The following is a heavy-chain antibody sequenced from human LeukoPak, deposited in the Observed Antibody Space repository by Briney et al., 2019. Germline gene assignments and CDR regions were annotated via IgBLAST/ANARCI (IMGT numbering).Heavy chain of an antibody. CDR2: INPSGRI. Sequence: PSETLSLTCAVYGGSFSGYYWTWIRQAPGKGLEWIGEINPSGRISYNPSLKSRLTISVDASKNQFSLKLSSVTAADTAVYYCARGPLRPPIGYCSSTSCYRHNYNWFDPWGQGTLVTVSS. J-gene: IGHJ5*02. CDR3: ARGPLRPPIGYCSSTSCYRHNYNWFDP. V-gene: IGHV4-34*01. CDR1: GGSFSGYY. D-gene: IGHD2-2*01.